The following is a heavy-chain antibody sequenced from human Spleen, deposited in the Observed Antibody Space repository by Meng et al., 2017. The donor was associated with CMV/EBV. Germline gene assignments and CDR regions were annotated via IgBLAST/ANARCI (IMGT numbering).Heavy chain of an antibody. V-gene: IGHV3-7*03. J-gene: IGHJ6*02. CDR1: GDSVSSGSHY. CDR2: IKCDGSEK. D-gene: IGHD6-19*01. Sequence: ETLSLTCTVSGDSVSSGSHYWSWIRQPPGKGLEWMADIKCDGSEKYYVDSVKGRLTISRDNSKNSLYLQMNSLRTEDTALYYCAKDLESSGWRGGGYYYYGMDVWGQGTTVTVSS. CDR3: AKDLESSGWRGGGYYYYGMDV.